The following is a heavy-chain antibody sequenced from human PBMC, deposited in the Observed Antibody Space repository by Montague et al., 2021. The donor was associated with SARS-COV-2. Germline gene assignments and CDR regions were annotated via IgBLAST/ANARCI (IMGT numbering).Heavy chain of an antibody. J-gene: IGHJ5*02. Sequence: SLRLSCAASGFSFSKYSMNWVRLTPGKGLEWLSYISSSGHTIYXXXSXXGRFSISRDNAKNSLFPQMNTLRDEDTALYYCARVEGTMAAAFDRWGQGTLVIVSS. CDR3: ARVEGTMAAAFDR. D-gene: IGHD6-13*01. CDR2: ISSSGHTI. V-gene: IGHV3-48*02. CDR1: GFSFSKYS.